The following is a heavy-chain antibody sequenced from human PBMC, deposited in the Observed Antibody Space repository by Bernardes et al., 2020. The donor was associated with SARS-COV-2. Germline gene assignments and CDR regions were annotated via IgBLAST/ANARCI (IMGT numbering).Heavy chain of an antibody. CDR3: ARTFYHDRGGDSVFDQ. V-gene: IGHV1-2*02. CDR2: ISPKSGAT. J-gene: IGHJ4*02. CDR1: GYTFSDYY. Sequence: ASVKVSCKASGYTFSDYYIHWLRQAPGQGFEWMGWISPKSGATNYAQKFQGRVTMTRDTAISTEYMQLSSLTSDDTAVYYCARTFYHDRGGDSVFDQWGQGTLVSVSS. D-gene: IGHD2-21*01.